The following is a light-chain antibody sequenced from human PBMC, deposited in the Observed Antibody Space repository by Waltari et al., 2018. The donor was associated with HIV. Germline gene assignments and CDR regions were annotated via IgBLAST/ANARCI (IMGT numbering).Light chain of an antibody. CDR2: DVI. J-gene: IGLJ1*01. CDR1: SSDVGGYNY. V-gene: IGLV2-14*03. Sequence: QSALTQPASVSWSPGQSITLSCPATSSDVGGYNYVSWYQQHPGKAPKLMIYDVINRPSGVANRCSGSKSGNTASLTISGLQAEDEADYYCSSYTSSSPYAFGTGTKVTVL. CDR3: SSYTSSSPYA.